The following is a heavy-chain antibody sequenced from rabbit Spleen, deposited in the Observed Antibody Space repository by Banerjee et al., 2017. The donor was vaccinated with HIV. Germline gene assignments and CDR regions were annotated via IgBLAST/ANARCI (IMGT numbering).Heavy chain of an antibody. J-gene: IGHJ4*01. CDR1: GFDFSSYY. CDR2: FDPIFGRT. CDR3: VRDLGYDDYSEKGYFNL. Sequence: QLKESGGGLVQPGGSLKVSCIASGFDFSSYYMSWVRQAPGKGLEWIGYFDPIFGRTYYASWVNGRFTISSHNAQNTLYLQLNSLTAADTATYFCVRDLGYDDYSEKGYFNLWGPGTLVTVS. D-gene: IGHD2-1*01. V-gene: IGHV1S7*01.